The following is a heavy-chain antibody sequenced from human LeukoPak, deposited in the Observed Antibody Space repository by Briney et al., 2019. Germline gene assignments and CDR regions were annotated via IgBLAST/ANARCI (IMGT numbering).Heavy chain of an antibody. CDR2: ISGSDGRT. D-gene: IGHD2-21*01. CDR3: AKEGPYSSNRLYYFDY. J-gene: IGHJ4*02. Sequence: GGSLRLSCAASGFTFNNFAMSWVRQTPEKGLEWVSAISGSDGRTFYADSVKGRFTISRDNSKNTLSLQMNSLRADDTAVYYCAKEGPYSSNRLYYFDYWGQGTLVTVSS. V-gene: IGHV3-23*01. CDR1: GFTFNNFA.